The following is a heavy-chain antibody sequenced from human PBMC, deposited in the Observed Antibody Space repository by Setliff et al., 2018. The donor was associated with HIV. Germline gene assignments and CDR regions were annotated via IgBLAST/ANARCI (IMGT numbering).Heavy chain of an antibody. D-gene: IGHD1-26*01. CDR1: GFTFNNAW. Sequence: LRLSCLASGFTFNNAWMSWVRQTPEKGLESVANVKQDGTVTLYVDSVKGRFTISRDNANNLVYLQMNSLRVEDTAVYFCARWGSGSYERVFDYWGQGMLVTVSS. CDR3: ARWGSGSYERVFDY. CDR2: VKQDGTVT. J-gene: IGHJ4*02. V-gene: IGHV3-7*01.